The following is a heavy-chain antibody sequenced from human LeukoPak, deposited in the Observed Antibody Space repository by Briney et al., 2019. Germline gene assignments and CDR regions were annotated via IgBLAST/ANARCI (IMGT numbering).Heavy chain of an antibody. CDR3: AREVDATYFDY. CDR2: ISSGSSYI. J-gene: IGHJ4*02. CDR1: GFTFTSYS. V-gene: IGHV3-21*01. D-gene: IGHD2-15*01. Sequence: GGSLRLSCAASGFTFTSYSMNWVRQAPGKGLEWVSSISSGSSYIYYADSVKGRFTISRDNAKNSLYLQMNSLRAEDTAVYYCAREVDATYFDYWGQGTLVTVSS.